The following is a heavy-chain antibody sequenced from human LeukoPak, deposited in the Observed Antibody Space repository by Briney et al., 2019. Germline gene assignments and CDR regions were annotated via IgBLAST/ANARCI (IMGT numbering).Heavy chain of an antibody. V-gene: IGHV3-21*01. Sequence: GGSLRLSCAASGFTFSSYSMNWVRQAPGKGLEWVSSISSSSSYIYYADSVKGRFTISRDNAKNSLYLQMNSLRAEDTAVYYCARGFSRPQEGYMDVWGKGTTVTVSS. D-gene: IGHD2-2*01. J-gene: IGHJ6*03. CDR2: ISSSSSYI. CDR1: GFTFSSYS. CDR3: ARGFSRPQEGYMDV.